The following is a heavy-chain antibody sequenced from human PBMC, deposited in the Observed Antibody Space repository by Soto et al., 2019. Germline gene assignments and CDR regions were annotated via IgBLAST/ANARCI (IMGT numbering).Heavy chain of an antibody. CDR2: ISYDGSKK. V-gene: IGHV3-30*18. CDR1: GLTFSAYG. CDR3: AKASHCNKGRCSLGLIGDRAFDI. D-gene: IGHD2-8*01. Sequence: QARLVESGGGVVQPGRSLRLSCEASGLTFSAYGMHWVRQAPGKGLEWVATISYDGSKKYFGDSVKGRFTISRDNSKSTLYLEMNSLRIEDTAVYYCAKASHCNKGRCSLGLIGDRAFDIWGQGTMVTVSS. J-gene: IGHJ3*02.